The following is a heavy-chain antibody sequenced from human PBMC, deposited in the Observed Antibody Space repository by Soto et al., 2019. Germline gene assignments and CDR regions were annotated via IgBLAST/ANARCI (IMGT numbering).Heavy chain of an antibody. D-gene: IGHD1-1*01. J-gene: IGHJ6*04. CDR3: AHYTTNTYFDV. CDR1: GFSLYSGGVG. Sequence: QITLKESSPTLVNPTQTLTLTCSFSGFSLYSGGVGVGWIRQPPGKALEWLALLYWDETRRYNPSLRNTLTIAKDTSEYLVVLTMTDMGPVDTGTYFCAHYTTNTYFDVWGKGTTVTVSS. V-gene: IGHV2-5*02. CDR2: LYWDETR.